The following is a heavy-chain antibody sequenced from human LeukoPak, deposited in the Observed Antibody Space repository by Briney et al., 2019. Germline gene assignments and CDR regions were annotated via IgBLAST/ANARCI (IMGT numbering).Heavy chain of an antibody. V-gene: IGHV1-46*01. D-gene: IGHD1-26*01. CDR1: GYTFTSYY. Sequence: ASVKVSCKASGYTFTSYYMHWVRQAPGQGLEWMGIINPSGGSTSYAQKFQGRVTMTRDTSTSTVYMELSSLRSGDTAVYYCARDIRPAPEEELGYFDYWGQGTLVTVSS. J-gene: IGHJ4*02. CDR3: ARDIRPAPEEELGYFDY. CDR2: INPSGGST.